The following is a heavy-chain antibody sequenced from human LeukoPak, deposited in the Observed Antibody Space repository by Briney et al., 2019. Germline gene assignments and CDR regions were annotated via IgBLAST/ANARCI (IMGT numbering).Heavy chain of an antibody. CDR3: ARVGYYYDSSGYYHFDY. Sequence: PGGSLRLSCAASGFTVSSNYMSWVRQAPGKGPEWVSVIYSGGSTYYADSVKGRFTISGDNSMNTLYLQMNSLRAEDTAVYYCARVGYYYDSSGYYHFDYWGQGTLVTVSS. CDR2: IYSGGST. J-gene: IGHJ4*02. CDR1: GFTVSSNY. D-gene: IGHD3-22*01. V-gene: IGHV3-53*01.